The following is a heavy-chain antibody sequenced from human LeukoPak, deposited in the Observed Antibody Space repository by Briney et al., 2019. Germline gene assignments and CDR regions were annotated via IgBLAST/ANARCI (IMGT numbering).Heavy chain of an antibody. D-gene: IGHD3-22*01. Sequence: SETLSLTRTVSGGSISSYYWSWIRQPPGKGLEWIGYIYYSGSTNYNPSLKSRVTISVDTSKNQFSLKLSSVTAADTAVYYCARHNLFFDDCSGYYGYWGQGTLVTVSS. CDR1: GGSISSYY. V-gene: IGHV4-59*08. CDR3: ARHNLFFDDCSGYYGY. CDR2: IYYSGST. J-gene: IGHJ4*02.